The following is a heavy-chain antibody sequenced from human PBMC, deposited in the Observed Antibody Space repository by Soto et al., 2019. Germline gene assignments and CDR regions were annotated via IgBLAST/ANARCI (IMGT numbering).Heavy chain of an antibody. CDR1: GYTFTSYG. J-gene: IGHJ4*02. Sequence: GASVMVSCKASGYTFTSYGISWVRQAPGQGLEWMGWISAYNGNTNYAQKLQGRVTMTTDTSTSTAYMELRSLRSDDTAVYYCARDVPLTTVVTHFDYWGQGTLVTVSS. V-gene: IGHV1-18*01. D-gene: IGHD4-17*01. CDR2: ISAYNGNT. CDR3: ARDVPLTTVVTHFDY.